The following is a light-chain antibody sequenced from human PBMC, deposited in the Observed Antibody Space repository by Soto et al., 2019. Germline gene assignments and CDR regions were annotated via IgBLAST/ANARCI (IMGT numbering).Light chain of an antibody. CDR2: GAS. Sequence: EIVITQSPATLSVSPGERATLSWRASQSVSSNLAWYQQTPGQAPRLLIYGASTRDTGIPARFSGIWSGTEFTLPFSRLQSEDFAVYYCQQYNNWPWTFGQGTKVDIK. J-gene: IGKJ1*01. V-gene: IGKV3-15*01. CDR1: QSVSSN. CDR3: QQYNNWPWT.